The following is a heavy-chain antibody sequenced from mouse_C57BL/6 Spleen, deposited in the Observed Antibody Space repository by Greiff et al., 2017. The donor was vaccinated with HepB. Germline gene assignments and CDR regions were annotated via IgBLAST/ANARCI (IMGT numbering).Heavy chain of an antibody. D-gene: IGHD4-1*02. CDR1: GFSFNTYA. Sequence: EVMLVESGGGLVQPKGSLKLSCAASGFSFNTYAMNWVRQAPGKGLEWVARIRSKSNNYATYYDDSVKDRFTISRDDSESMLYLQMNNLKTEDTAMYYCVSNWDLHWYFDVWGTGTTVTVSS. CDR3: VSNWDLHWYFDV. V-gene: IGHV10-1*01. J-gene: IGHJ1*03. CDR2: IRSKSNNYAT.